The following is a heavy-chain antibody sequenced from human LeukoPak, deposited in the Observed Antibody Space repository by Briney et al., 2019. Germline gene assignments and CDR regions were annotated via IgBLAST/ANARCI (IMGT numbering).Heavy chain of an antibody. J-gene: IGHJ4*02. CDR2: ISYDGNNK. CDR3: ATRGTYYYDNSGYWGFDY. CDR1: GFTFSSYA. D-gene: IGHD3-22*01. Sequence: GGSLRLSCAASGFTFSSYAIHWARQAPGKGLEWVAVISYDGNNKYYADSVKGRFTVSRDNSKNTLYMQMNSLRAEDTAVYYCATRGTYYYDNSGYWGFDYWGQGTLVTVSS. V-gene: IGHV3-30-3*01.